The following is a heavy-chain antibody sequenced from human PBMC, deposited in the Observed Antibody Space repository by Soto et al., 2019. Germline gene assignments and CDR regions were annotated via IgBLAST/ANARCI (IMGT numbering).Heavy chain of an antibody. D-gene: IGHD4-4*01. CDR2: IYYSGST. V-gene: IGHV4-59*08. J-gene: IGHJ4*02. CDR1: GGSISSYY. Sequence: PSETLSLTCTVSGGSISSYYWSRIRQPPGKGLEWIGYIYYSGSTNYNPSLKSRVTISVDTSKNQFSLKLSSVTAADTAVYYCARGYSNYGVDYWGQGTLVTVS. CDR3: ARGYSNYGVDY.